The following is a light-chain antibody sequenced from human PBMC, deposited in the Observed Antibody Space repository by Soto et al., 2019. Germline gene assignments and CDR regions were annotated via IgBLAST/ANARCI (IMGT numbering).Light chain of an antibody. CDR2: GAS. CDR3: QQYGSSPRA. CDR1: QSVTSSY. J-gene: IGKJ3*01. Sequence: EIVLTQSPGTLSLSPGERATLSCRASQSVTSSYLAWYQQKPGQAPRLLIYGASSRATGIPDRFSGSESGRDFTFTISRLEPEDFAVYFCQQYGSSPRAFGPGTKVDIK. V-gene: IGKV3-20*01.